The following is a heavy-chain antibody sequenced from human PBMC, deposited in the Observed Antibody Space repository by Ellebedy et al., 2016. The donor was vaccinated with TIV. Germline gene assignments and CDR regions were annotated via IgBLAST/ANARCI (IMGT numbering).Heavy chain of an antibody. J-gene: IGHJ4*02. CDR3: ARMRPYYYDSSGYPSYYFDY. CDR2: IYYSGST. V-gene: IGHV4-59*01. D-gene: IGHD3-22*01. Sequence: MPGGSLRLSCTVSGGSISSYYWSWIRQPPGKGLEWIGYIYYSGSTNYNPSLKSRVTISVDTSKNQFSLKLSSVTAADTAVYYCARMRPYYYDSSGYPSYYFDYWGQGTLVTVSS. CDR1: GGSISSYY.